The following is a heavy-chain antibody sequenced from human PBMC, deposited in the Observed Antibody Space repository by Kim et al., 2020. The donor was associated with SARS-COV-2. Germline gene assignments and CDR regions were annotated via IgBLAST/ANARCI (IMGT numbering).Heavy chain of an antibody. CDR2: ISYDGSNK. D-gene: IGHD2-2*01. J-gene: IGHJ6*02. CDR3: AKGLYCSSTSCYPGKESHYYYYGMDV. V-gene: IGHV3-30*18. Sequence: GGSLRLSCAASGFTFSSYGMHWVRQAPGKGLEWVAVISYDGSNKYYGDSVKGRFTISRDNSKNTLYLQMNSLRAEDTAVYYCAKGLYCSSTSCYPGKESHYYYYGMDVWGQGTTVTVSS. CDR1: GFTFSSYG.